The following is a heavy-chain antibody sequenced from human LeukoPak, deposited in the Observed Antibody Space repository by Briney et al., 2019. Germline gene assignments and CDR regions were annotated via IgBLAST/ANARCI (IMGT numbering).Heavy chain of an antibody. Sequence: PSETLSLTCTVSGGSISSYYWSWIRQPPGKGLEWIGYIYYSGSTNYNPSLKSRVTISVDTSKNQFSLKLSSVTAADTAVYYCARVTSSSTPLYYYYYMDVWGKGTTVTVSS. J-gene: IGHJ6*03. CDR1: GGSISSYY. CDR2: IYYSGST. D-gene: IGHD6-13*01. CDR3: ARVTSSSTPLYYYYYMDV. V-gene: IGHV4-59*01.